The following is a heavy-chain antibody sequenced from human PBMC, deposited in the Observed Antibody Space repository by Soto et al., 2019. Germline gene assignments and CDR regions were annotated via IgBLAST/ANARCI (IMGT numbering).Heavy chain of an antibody. J-gene: IGHJ5*02. CDR3: ARDYYVILTGLDERNLFDP. V-gene: IGHV1-3*01. CDR1: GYTFTSYA. D-gene: IGHD3-9*01. CDR2: INAGNGNT. Sequence: GASVKVSCKASGYTFTSYAMHWVRQAPGQRLEWMGWINAGNGNTKYSQKFQGRVTITRDTSASTAYMELSSLRSEDTAVYYCARDYYVILTGLDERNLFDPWGKGTLVTVSS.